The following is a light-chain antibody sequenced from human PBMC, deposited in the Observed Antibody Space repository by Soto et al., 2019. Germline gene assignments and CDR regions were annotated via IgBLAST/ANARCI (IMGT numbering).Light chain of an antibody. CDR1: QAVPNN. Sequence: DIHLTQSPSFLSASVGDRVTITCRPSQAVPNNMAWYQQKPGKPPKLLIYEESTLHSGVPSIFSGRNSGTQFTLTIDSLQPEDFATYYWQQVKTYPRTFGGGTKVEIK. CDR2: EES. CDR3: QQVKTYPRT. J-gene: IGKJ4*01. V-gene: IGKV1-9*01.